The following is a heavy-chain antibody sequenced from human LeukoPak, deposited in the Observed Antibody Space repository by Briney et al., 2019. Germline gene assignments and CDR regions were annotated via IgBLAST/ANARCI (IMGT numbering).Heavy chain of an antibody. CDR1: GGSISSYY. Sequence: PSETLSLTCTVSGGSISSYYWSWIRQPPGKGLEWIAYMSNSGSTYYNPSLKSRVTMSEDTSKNQFSLKLSSVTAVDTAVYYCASGIELLDYWGQGTLVTVSS. V-gene: IGHV4-59*12. CDR3: ASGIELLDY. CDR2: MSNSGST. J-gene: IGHJ4*02. D-gene: IGHD1-26*01.